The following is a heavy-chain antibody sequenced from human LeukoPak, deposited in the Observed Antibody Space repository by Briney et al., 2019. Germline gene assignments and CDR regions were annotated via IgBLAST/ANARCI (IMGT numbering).Heavy chain of an antibody. Sequence: GASVKVSCKVPGYALTELSMHWVRQAPGKGLEWMGGFDPEDGETIYAQKFQGRVTMTEDTSTDTAYMELSSLRSEDTAVYYCATGATMIVVVITGAFDIWGQGTMVTVSS. CDR1: GYALTELS. V-gene: IGHV1-24*01. D-gene: IGHD3-22*01. CDR2: FDPEDGET. CDR3: ATGATMIVVVITGAFDI. J-gene: IGHJ3*02.